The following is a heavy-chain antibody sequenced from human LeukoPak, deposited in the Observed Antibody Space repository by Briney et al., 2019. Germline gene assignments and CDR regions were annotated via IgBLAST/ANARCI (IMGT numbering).Heavy chain of an antibody. CDR2: INPGDSDT. D-gene: IGHD1-26*01. CDR1: GYRFTNYW. V-gene: IGHV5-51*01. J-gene: IGHJ5*02. CDR3: ARHATTGFIVNRFAP. Sequence: GESLKISCATSGYRFTNYWIGWVRQMPGKGLEFMGIINPGDSDTRYSPSFQGQVTISADKSFSTAYLQLNSLKASDTAMYYCARHATTGFIVNRFAPWGQGTLVTVFS.